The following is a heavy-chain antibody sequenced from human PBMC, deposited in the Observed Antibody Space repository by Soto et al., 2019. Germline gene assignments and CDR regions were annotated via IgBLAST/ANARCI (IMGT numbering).Heavy chain of an antibody. J-gene: IGHJ6*03. V-gene: IGHV1-69*02. D-gene: IGHD5-12*01. Sequence: SVKVSCKASGGTFSIYTISWVRQAPGQGLEWMGRIIPTLGIANYAQKFQGRVTITADKSTSTAYMELSSLRSEDTAVYYCARSRSGYDYYYYYYMDVWGKGTTVTVSS. CDR1: GGTFSIYT. CDR3: ARSRSGYDYYYYYYMDV. CDR2: IIPTLGIA.